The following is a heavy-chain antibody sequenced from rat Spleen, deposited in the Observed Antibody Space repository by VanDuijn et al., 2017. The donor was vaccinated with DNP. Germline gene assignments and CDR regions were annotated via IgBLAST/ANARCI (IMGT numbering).Heavy chain of an antibody. J-gene: IGHJ2*01. Sequence: EVQLVESGGGLVQPGRSLKLSCAVSGITFSDHNMAWVRQAPQKGLEWVATICYDGSGTYYRDSVKGRFTISRDNAKSALYLQMDSLRSEDTATYYCAGRPPPTRGPFDYWGQGVTVTVSS. CDR2: ICYDGSGT. D-gene: IGHD1-4*01. CDR1: GITFSDHN. CDR3: AGRPPPTRGPFDY. V-gene: IGHV5-7*01.